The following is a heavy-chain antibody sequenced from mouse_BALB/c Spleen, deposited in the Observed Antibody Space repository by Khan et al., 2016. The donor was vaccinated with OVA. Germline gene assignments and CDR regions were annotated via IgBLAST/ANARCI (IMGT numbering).Heavy chain of an antibody. CDR1: GLTIKDTY. Sequence: VQLKESGAELVKSGATVKLSCTASGLTIKDTYMHWLKQWPEQGLEWIGRIDPPNGNTKYDPKFQGKATITADTSSNTAYLQLSSLTSEDTAVYYCARIKKIVATYFDYWGQGTTLTVSS. D-gene: IGHD1-1*01. V-gene: IGHV14-3*02. J-gene: IGHJ2*01. CDR3: ARIKKIVATYFDY. CDR2: IDPPNGNT.